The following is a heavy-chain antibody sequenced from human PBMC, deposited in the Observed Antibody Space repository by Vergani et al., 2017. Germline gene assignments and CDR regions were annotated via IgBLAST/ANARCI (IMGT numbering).Heavy chain of an antibody. CDR3: ARATYVVVAATPGVWFDP. CDR2: IYYSGST. V-gene: IGHV4-39*01. J-gene: IGHJ5*02. Sequence: QLQLQESGPGLVKPSETLSLTCTVSGGSISSSSYYWGWIRQPPGKGLEWIGSIYYSGSTYYNPSLKSRVTISVDTSKNQFSLKRSSVTAADTAVYYCARATYVVVAATPGVWFDPWGQGTLVTVSS. D-gene: IGHD2-15*01. CDR1: GGSISSSSYY.